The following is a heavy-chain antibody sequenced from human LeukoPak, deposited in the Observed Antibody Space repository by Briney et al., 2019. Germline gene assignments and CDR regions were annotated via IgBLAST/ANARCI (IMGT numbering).Heavy chain of an antibody. CDR1: GGSFSGYY. J-gene: IGHJ4*02. D-gene: IGHD3-10*01. CDR3: ARDVPTGRFDY. V-gene: IGHV4-34*01. Sequence: SETQSLTCAVYGGSFSGYYWGWIRQPPGKSLEWIGSINYSGTTYYNPSLKSRVTISVDTSRNQFSLRLSSVTAADTAVYYCARDVPTGRFDYWGQGTLVTVSS. CDR2: INYSGTT.